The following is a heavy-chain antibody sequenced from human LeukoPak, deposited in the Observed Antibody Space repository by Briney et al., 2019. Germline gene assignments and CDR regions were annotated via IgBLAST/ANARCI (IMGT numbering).Heavy chain of an antibody. V-gene: IGHV3-48*04. D-gene: IGHD6-19*01. CDR3: ATRWGPAVAGSGGAFDI. CDR2: ISSSSSTI. CDR1: GFTFSSYS. J-gene: IGHJ3*02. Sequence: GGSLRLSCAASGFTFSSYSMNWVRQAPGEGLEWVSYISSSSSTIYYADSVKGRFTISRDNAKNSPYLQMNSLRAEDTAVYYCATRWGPAVAGSGGAFDIWGQGTMVTVSS.